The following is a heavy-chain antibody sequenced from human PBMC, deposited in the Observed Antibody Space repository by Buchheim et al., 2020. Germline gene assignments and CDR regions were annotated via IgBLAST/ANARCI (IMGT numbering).Heavy chain of an antibody. D-gene: IGHD6-19*01. J-gene: IGHJ4*02. Sequence: QVQLQESGPGLVKPSETLSLTCTVSGGSISSYYWSWIRQPPGKGLEWIGYIYYSGSTNYNPSLKSRVPISVDTAKNQFSLKLSSVTAADTAVYYCARVGIAVAGTGEFDYWGQGTL. CDR2: IYYSGST. CDR1: GGSISSYY. V-gene: IGHV4-59*01. CDR3: ARVGIAVAGTGEFDY.